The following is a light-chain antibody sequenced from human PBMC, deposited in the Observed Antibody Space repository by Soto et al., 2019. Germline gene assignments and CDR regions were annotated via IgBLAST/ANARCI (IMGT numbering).Light chain of an antibody. J-gene: IGKJ1*01. V-gene: IGKV3-20*01. Sequence: EIVLTQSPGTLSLSPGERATLSCRASQSVSSSYLAWYQQKPGQAPRLLIYAASSRAAGIPDRFSGSGSGTDFTLTISELEPEDFAVYYCQQYDTELWTFGHGTKVDI. CDR2: AAS. CDR1: QSVSSSY. CDR3: QQYDTELWT.